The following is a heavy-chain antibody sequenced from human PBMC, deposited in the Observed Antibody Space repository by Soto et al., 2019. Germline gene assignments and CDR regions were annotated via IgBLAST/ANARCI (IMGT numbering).Heavy chain of an antibody. CDR3: AKDKGGSGVIFDY. Sequence: EVQLVESGGGLVQPGRSLRLSCAASGFTFEDYAMHWVRQAPGKGLEWVSGISWNSGSIGYADSVKGRFTISRDNAKNSLYLQMNSLRAEDTALYYCAKDKGGSGVIFDYWGQGTLVTVSS. CDR2: ISWNSGSI. CDR1: GFTFEDYA. V-gene: IGHV3-9*01. J-gene: IGHJ4*02. D-gene: IGHD2-15*01.